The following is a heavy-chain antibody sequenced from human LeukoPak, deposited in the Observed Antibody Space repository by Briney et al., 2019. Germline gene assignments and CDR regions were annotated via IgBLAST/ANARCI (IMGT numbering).Heavy chain of an antibody. CDR2: INRDGSDK. V-gene: IGHV3-7*05. CDR1: GFTFSTSW. Sequence: GGSLRLSCAAAGFTFSTSWMTWVRQAPGKGLEWLTYINRDGSDKNYVDSVKGRFTISRDNAKNSLYLQMDTLSVEDTAVHYCARAVTPGGYFDYWGQGTLVTVSS. D-gene: IGHD4-17*01. CDR3: ARAVTPGGYFDY. J-gene: IGHJ4*02.